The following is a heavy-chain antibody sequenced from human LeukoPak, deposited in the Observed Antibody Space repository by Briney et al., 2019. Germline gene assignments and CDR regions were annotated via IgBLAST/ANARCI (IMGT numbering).Heavy chain of an antibody. CDR1: GFTFSSYS. D-gene: IGHD6-13*01. V-gene: IGHV3-48*04. CDR3: AREGYSSSWPPGYYYYMDV. CDR2: ISSSSSTI. Sequence: GGSLRLSCAASGFTFSSYSMNWVRQAPGKGLEWVSYISSSSSTIYYADSVKGRFTISRDNAKNSLYLQMNSLRAEDTAVYYCAREGYSSSWPPGYYYYMDVWGKGTTVTVSS. J-gene: IGHJ6*03.